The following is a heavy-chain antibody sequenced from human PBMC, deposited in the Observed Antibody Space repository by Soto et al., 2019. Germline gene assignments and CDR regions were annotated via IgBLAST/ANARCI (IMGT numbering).Heavy chain of an antibody. J-gene: IGHJ6*04. CDR2: IIPIFGTA. Sequence: SVRVSCKASGCTFSSYAISWVRQAPGQGLEWMGGIIPIFGTANYAQKFQGRVTITADESTSTAYMELSSLRSEDTAVYYCAISTVTTLSEYYHYGMDVWRKGPTFTVSS. V-gene: IGHV1-69*13. CDR1: GCTFSSYA. D-gene: IGHD4-17*01. CDR3: AISTVTTLSEYYHYGMDV.